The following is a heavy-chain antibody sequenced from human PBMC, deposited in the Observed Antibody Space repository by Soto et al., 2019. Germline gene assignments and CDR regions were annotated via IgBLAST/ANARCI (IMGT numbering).Heavy chain of an antibody. CDR1: GGSISSYY. CDR3: AREDLYYDYVWGSYRSHSWFDP. J-gene: IGHJ5*02. V-gene: IGHV4-59*01. CDR2: IYYSGST. D-gene: IGHD3-16*02. Sequence: QVQLQESGPGLVKPSETLSLTCTVSGGSISSYYWSWIRQPPGKGLEVVGYIYYSGSTNYNPSLKSRVTIAVDTSKNQFSLKLSSVTAADKAVYYCAREDLYYDYVWGSYRSHSWFDPWGQGTLVTVSS.